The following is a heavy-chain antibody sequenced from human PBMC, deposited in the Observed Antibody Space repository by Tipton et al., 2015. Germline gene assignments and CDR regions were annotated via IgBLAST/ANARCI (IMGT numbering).Heavy chain of an antibody. CDR2: FFHSGNT. CDR3: ARSRYTVTPDS. CDR1: GYSISSGYY. J-gene: IGHJ4*02. V-gene: IGHV4-38-2*01. D-gene: IGHD4-17*01. Sequence: TLSLTRDVSGYSISSGYYWSWIRQPPGKGLEWIGSFFHSGNTFHNPSLRSRVIISVDTSKNQFSLTVTSVTAADTAVYYCARSRYTVTPDSWGQGTLVTVSS.